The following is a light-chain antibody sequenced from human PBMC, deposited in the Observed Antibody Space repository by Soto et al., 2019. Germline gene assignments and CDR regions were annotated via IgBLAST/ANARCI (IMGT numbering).Light chain of an antibody. J-gene: IGLJ1*01. CDR2: EVV. CDR3: KSYAGSNTYV. CDR1: KNDIGVYDF. V-gene: IGLV2-8*01. Sequence: HSALTQPPSASGSPGQSVTISCTGTKNDIGVYDFVSWYQHHPGKAPRLIIYEVVQRPSGVPDRFSGSKSGNTASLTVSGLQAADEADYFCKSYAGSNTYVFGSGTKVTAL.